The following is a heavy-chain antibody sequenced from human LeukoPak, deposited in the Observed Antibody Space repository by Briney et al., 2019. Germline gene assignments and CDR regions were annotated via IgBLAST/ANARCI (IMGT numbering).Heavy chain of an antibody. V-gene: IGHV4-34*01. CDR2: INHSGST. CDR1: GGSFSGYY. J-gene: IGHJ4*02. D-gene: IGHD3-10*01. CDR3: ARDGGATMVRGVATYDS. Sequence: SETLSLTCAVYGGSFSGYYWSWIRQPPGKGLEWIGEINHSGSTNYNPSLKSRVTISVDTSKNQFSLKLSSVTAADTAVYYCARDGGATMVRGVATYDSWGQGTLVTVSS.